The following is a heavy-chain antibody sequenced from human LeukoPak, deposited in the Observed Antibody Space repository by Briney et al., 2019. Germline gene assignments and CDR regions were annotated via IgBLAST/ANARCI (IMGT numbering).Heavy chain of an antibody. CDR1: GFTFSSYW. V-gene: IGHV3-7*01. CDR2: IKQDGSEK. Sequence: TGGSLRLSCAASGFTFSSYWMSWVRQAPGKGLEWVANIKQDGSEKYYVDSVKGRFTISRDNAKNSLYLQMNSLRAEDTAVYYCAREVSHSPSIVATILGNYYYYGMDVWGQGTTVTVSS. CDR3: AREVSHSPSIVATILGNYYYYGMDV. J-gene: IGHJ6*02. D-gene: IGHD5-12*01.